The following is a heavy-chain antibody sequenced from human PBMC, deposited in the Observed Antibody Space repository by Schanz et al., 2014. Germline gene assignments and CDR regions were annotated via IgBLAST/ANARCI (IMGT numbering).Heavy chain of an antibody. CDR1: RYTFNTYA. V-gene: IGHV1-18*01. Sequence: QGQLVQSGPEVKEPGASVNLSCEASRYTFNTYALNWVRQAPGQGLEWMGWISAYTNNTNYAQKVQGRVTMTTDTSTGTAYMELRSLRSDDTAVYYCARGGYSSGWYDRDIAHFDYWGQGTLVTVSS. D-gene: IGHD6-19*01. CDR3: ARGGYSSGWYDRDIAHFDY. J-gene: IGHJ4*02. CDR2: ISAYTNNT.